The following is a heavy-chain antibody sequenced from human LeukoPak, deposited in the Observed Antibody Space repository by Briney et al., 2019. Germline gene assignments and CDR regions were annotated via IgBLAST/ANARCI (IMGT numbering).Heavy chain of an antibody. V-gene: IGHV3-23*01. CDR2: IGGSSATT. Sequence: GGSLRLSCAASGFTFSSYAMSWVRQAPGKGLEWVSVIGGSSATTYYADSGKGRFTISRDNSKNMLYLQMSSLRAEYTAVYYCAKARYNSGWYDDWGQGTLVTVSS. CDR1: GFTFSSYA. CDR3: AKARYNSGWYDD. J-gene: IGHJ4*02. D-gene: IGHD6-13*01.